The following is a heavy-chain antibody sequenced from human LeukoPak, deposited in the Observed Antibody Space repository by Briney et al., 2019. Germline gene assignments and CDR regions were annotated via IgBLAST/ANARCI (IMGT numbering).Heavy chain of an antibody. D-gene: IGHD2/OR15-2a*01. CDR2: IYYSGST. Sequence: KPSETLSLTCTVSGGSISSYYWSWIRQPPGKGLEWIGYIYYSGSTNYNPSLKGRVTISVDTSKNQFSLKLSSVTAADTAVYYCARVKNSIRGVDYWGQGTLVTVSS. CDR1: GGSISSYY. V-gene: IGHV4-59*12. CDR3: ARVKNSIRGVDY. J-gene: IGHJ4*02.